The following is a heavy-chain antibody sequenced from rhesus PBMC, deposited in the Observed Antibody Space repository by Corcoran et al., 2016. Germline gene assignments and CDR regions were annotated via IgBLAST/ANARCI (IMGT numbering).Heavy chain of an antibody. V-gene: IGHV3S5*01. Sequence: EVQLVETGGGLVEPGGSLTLTCAASGFTFSSYGMIWVRQAPWTGLEWVLAINSGGGSTYYADSVKGLFTISRDNSKHTLSLQMNSLRAEDTAVYYCAKTPLTGGTYYFDYWGQGVLVTVSS. CDR3: AKTPLTGGTYYFDY. CDR1: GFTFSSYG. D-gene: IGHD7-45*01. J-gene: IGHJ4*01. CDR2: INSGGGST.